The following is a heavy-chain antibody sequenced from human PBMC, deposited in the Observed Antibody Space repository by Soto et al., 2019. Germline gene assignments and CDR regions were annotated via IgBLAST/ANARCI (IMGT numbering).Heavy chain of an antibody. CDR2: IDNSGST. CDR3: ERGRQDFWSGPFDY. D-gene: IGHD3-3*01. V-gene: IGHV4-4*07. CDR1: GGSISNYF. Sequence: SETLSLTCTVSGGSISNYFCNWIRQPAGKGLEWIGRIDNSGSTNYNPSLKSRITMSADTSRNQFSLKLNSVTAADTAVYYCERGRQDFWSGPFDYWGQGALVTVSS. J-gene: IGHJ4*02.